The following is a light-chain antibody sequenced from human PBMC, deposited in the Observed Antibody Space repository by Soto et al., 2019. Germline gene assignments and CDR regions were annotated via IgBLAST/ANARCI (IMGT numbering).Light chain of an antibody. Sequence: SYELTQPPSVSVSPGQTASITCSGDKLGDKYACWYQQKPGQSPVLVIYQDNKRPSGIPERFSGSNSGNTATLTISGTQAMDEADYYCQAWDSSFVVFGGGTKLTVL. V-gene: IGLV3-1*01. J-gene: IGLJ2*01. CDR1: KLGDKY. CDR2: QDN. CDR3: QAWDSSFVV.